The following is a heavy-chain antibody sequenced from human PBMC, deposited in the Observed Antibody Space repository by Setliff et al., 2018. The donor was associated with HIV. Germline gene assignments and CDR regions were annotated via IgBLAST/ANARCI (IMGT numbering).Heavy chain of an antibody. CDR2: IYTSGST. V-gene: IGHV4-4*07. J-gene: IGHJ5*02. D-gene: IGHD7-27*01. Sequence: SETLSLTCTVSGGSIIGRYWNWIRQPAGKGLEWIGRIYTSGSTNYNPSLNSRVTMSVDTSKNQFSLKLNSVTAADTAVYYCARDLPDLTGRSLDPWGQGTLVTVSS. CDR1: GGSIIGRY. CDR3: ARDLPDLTGRSLDP.